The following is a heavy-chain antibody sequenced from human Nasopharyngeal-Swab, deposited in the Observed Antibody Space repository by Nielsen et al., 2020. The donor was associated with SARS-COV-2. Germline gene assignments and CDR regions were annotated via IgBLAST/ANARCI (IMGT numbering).Heavy chain of an antibody. J-gene: IGHJ4*02. D-gene: IGHD1-14*01. CDR2: IKPDGSYI. V-gene: IGHV3-7*01. CDR1: GFTFSTYW. Sequence: GESLKISCAASGFTFSTYWMSWVRQTPGKGLEWLANIKPDGSYIKYADSVKGRFTISRDNARNSVYLQLNSLRAEDTALYYCATWKGSNRFDYWGQGTLVTVSS. CDR3: ATWKGSNRFDY.